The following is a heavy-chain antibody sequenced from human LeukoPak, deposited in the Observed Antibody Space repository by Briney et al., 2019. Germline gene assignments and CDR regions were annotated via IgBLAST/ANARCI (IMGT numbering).Heavy chain of an antibody. Sequence: PGGSLRLSCAASGFTFSSYGMHWVRQAPGKGLEWVSYISSSSSTIYYADSVKGRFTISRDNAKSTLCLQMNSLRAEDTAVYYCARGYNYGNFDYWGQGTLVTVSS. CDR2: ISSSSSTI. V-gene: IGHV3-48*04. D-gene: IGHD5-18*01. CDR1: GFTFSSYG. J-gene: IGHJ4*02. CDR3: ARGYNYGNFDY.